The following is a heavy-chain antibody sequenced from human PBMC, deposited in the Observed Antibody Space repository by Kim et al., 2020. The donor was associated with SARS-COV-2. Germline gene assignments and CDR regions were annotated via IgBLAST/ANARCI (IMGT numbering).Heavy chain of an antibody. CDR3: ARGIKIFGVPTDL. CDR1: GASISDRGHF. J-gene: IGHJ5*02. D-gene: IGHD3-3*01. Sequence: SETLSLTCTVSGASISDRGHFWGWIRQPPGKGLEWIGNIDYSGYTYHNPPLKSRLSISVDTSKNQVSLKLSSVTAADTAVYYCARGIKIFGVPTDLWGQGTLVTVSS. V-gene: IGHV4-39*01. CDR2: IDYSGYT.